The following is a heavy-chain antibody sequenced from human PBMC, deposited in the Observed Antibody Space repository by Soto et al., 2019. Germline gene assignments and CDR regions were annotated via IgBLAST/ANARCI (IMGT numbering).Heavy chain of an antibody. V-gene: IGHV3-33*01. D-gene: IGHD5-18*01. J-gene: IGHJ4*02. CDR1: GFTFSGYA. CDR2: IWYDGTNT. CDR3: ARAGGYGYGEQTFDY. Sequence: QVQLVESGGGVVQPGRSLRLSSAASGFTFSGYAMHWVRQAPGKGLEWVAVIWYDGTNTYYGDSVKGRFTVSRDNSKNTLWLQMSSLRVEDTAVYYCARAGGYGYGEQTFDYWGQGTLVTVSS.